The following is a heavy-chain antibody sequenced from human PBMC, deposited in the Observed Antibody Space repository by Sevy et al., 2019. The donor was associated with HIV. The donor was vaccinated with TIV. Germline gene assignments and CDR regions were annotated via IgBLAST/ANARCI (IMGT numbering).Heavy chain of an antibody. J-gene: IGHJ4*02. D-gene: IGHD6-13*01. Sequence: GGSLTLSCEASGFTFSSYWMSWVRHAPGKGLEWVANIKEDGSVKYYVESVKGRFTISRDNAKNSVYLQMNSLRAEDAALYYCVRAIGAAGSYWGLGTLVTVSS. V-gene: IGHV3-7*01. CDR3: VRAIGAAGSY. CDR2: IKEDGSVK. CDR1: GFTFSSYW.